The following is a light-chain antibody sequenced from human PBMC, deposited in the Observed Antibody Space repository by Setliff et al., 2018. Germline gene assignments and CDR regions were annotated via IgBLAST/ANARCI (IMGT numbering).Light chain of an antibody. CDR1: SSDVGGYKF. Sequence: QSALTQPASVSGSPGQSVTISCTGTSSDVGGYKFVSWYQHHPGKAPKLIIYEVNKRPSGVPDRFSGSKSGNTASLTVSGLQAGDGADYYCSSYAGSNNFCVFGTGTKATVL. J-gene: IGLJ1*01. V-gene: IGLV2-8*01. CDR3: SSYAGSNNFCV. CDR2: EVN.